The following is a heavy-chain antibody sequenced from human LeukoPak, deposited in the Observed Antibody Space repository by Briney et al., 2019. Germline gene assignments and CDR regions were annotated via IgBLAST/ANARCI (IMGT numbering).Heavy chain of an antibody. D-gene: IGHD3-10*01. V-gene: IGHV3-48*03. CDR2: ISSGSTI. CDR1: GFTFSSYE. J-gene: IGHJ4*02. Sequence: GGSLRLSCAASGFTFSSYEMNWVRQAPGKGLEWVSYISSGSTIYYADSVKGRFTISRDNAKNSLYLQMNSLRAEDTAVYYCARVLWFGELFFDYWGQGTLVTVSS. CDR3: ARVLWFGELFFDY.